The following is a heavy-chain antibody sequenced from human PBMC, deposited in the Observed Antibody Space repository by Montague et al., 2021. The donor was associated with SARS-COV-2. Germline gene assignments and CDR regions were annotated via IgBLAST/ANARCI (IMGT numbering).Heavy chain of an antibody. D-gene: IGHD3-3*01. J-gene: IGHJ6*03. CDR1: SDSISSYY. CDR3: ARGIFTIPFIPAHYYMDV. CDR2: IYYSGST. V-gene: IGHV4-59*01. Sequence: SETLSLTCTVSSDSISSYYWSWIRQPPGKGLEWIGYIYYSGSTNYNPSLKSRVTISVDTSKNQFSLKLSSVTAADTAVYYCARGIFTIPFIPAHYYMDVWGKGTTVTVSS.